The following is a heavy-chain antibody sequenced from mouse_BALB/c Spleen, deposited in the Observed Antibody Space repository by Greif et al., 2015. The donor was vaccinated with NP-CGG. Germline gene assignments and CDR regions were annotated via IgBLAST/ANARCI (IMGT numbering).Heavy chain of an antibody. CDR1: GYTFTTYW. V-gene: IGHV1S22*01. CDR2: IYPDSGSA. Sequence: LQQPGSELVRPGASVKLSCKASGYTFTTYWMHWVKQRPGQGLEWIGTIYPDSGSAYYDEKFKSKATLTVDTSSSTAYMQLSSLTSEDSAVYCGTRAYYRYALDSWGQGTSVTVSS. J-gene: IGHJ4*01. D-gene: IGHD2-14*01. CDR3: TRAYYRYALDS.